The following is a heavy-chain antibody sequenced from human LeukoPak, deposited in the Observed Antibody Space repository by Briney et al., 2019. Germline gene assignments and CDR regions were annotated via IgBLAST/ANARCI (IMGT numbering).Heavy chain of an antibody. V-gene: IGHV3-74*03. D-gene: IGHD3-10*01. CDR2: IDSDGST. CDR1: GFTFSSCE. J-gene: IGHJ4*02. CDR3: ARGGSGSLDY. Sequence: GGSLRLSCAASGFTFSSCEMNWVRQAPGKGLVWVSRIDSDGSTTYADSVKGRLTISRDNAKNTLYLQMNSLRVEDTGVYYCARGGSGSLDYWGQGTLVTVSS.